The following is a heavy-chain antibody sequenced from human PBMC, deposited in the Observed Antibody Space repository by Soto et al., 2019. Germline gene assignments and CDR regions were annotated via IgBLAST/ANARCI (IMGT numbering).Heavy chain of an antibody. CDR2: IYYSGST. CDR3: ARDYDILTGPTRRGAFDI. J-gene: IGHJ3*02. D-gene: IGHD3-9*01. CDR1: GGSISSYY. Sequence: SETLSLTCTVSGGSISSYYWSWIRQPPGKGLEWIGYIYYSGSTNYNPSLKSRVTISVDTSKNQFSLKLSSVTAADTAVYYCARDYDILTGPTRRGAFDIWGQGTMVTVSS. V-gene: IGHV4-59*01.